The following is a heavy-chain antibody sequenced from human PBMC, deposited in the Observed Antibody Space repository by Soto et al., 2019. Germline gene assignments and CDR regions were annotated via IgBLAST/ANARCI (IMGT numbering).Heavy chain of an antibody. CDR2: ISSSSSYI. D-gene: IGHD3-9*01. CDR3: ARQRGHYDILTGPPYFDY. V-gene: IGHV3-21*01. CDR1: GFTFSSYS. Sequence: PGGSLRLSCAASGFTFSSYSMNWVRQAPGKGLEWVSSISSSSSYIYYADSVKGRFTISRDNAKNSLYLQMNSLRAEDTAVYYCARQRGHYDILTGPPYFDYWAREPWSPSPQ. J-gene: IGHJ4*02.